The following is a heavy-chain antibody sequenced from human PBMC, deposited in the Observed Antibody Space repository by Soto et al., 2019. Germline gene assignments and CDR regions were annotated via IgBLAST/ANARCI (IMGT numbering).Heavy chain of an antibody. J-gene: IGHJ3*02. CDR3: ARVEEQQLFAFDI. D-gene: IGHD6-13*01. CDR1: GGSFSGYY. V-gene: IGHV4-34*01. Sequence: PSETLSLTCAVYGGSFSGYYWSWIRQPPGKGLEWIGEINHSGSTNYNPSLKSRVTISVDTSKNQFSLKLSSVTAADTAVYYCARVEEQQLFAFDIWGQGTMVTVSS. CDR2: INHSGST.